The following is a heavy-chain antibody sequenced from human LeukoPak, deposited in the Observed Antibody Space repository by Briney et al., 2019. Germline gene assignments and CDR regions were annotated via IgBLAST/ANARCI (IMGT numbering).Heavy chain of an antibody. Sequence: GGSLRLSCVASGFTSDDYAMHWVRQAPGKGLEWVSSINWNSDNIVYADSVKGRFTIYRDRAKNSLYLQMNSLRTEDTAFYYCTKSGGYIWFDPWGQGTLVTVSS. D-gene: IGHD2-15*01. CDR2: INWNSDNI. CDR1: GFTSDDYA. CDR3: TKSGGYIWFDP. V-gene: IGHV3-9*02. J-gene: IGHJ5*02.